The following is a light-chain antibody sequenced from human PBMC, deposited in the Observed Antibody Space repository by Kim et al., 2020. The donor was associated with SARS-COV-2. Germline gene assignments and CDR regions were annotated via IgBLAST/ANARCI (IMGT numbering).Light chain of an antibody. Sequence: LSPGERAPLSCRASQSVSSYLAWYQQKPGQSPRLLIYDASNRATGIPARFSGSGSGTDFTLTISSLEPEDFAVYYCQQRSNWPLTFGGGTKVDIK. CDR1: QSVSSY. CDR2: DAS. V-gene: IGKV3-11*01. CDR3: QQRSNWPLT. J-gene: IGKJ4*01.